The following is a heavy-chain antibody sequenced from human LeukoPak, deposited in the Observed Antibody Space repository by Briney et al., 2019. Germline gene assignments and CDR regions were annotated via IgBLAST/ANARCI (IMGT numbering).Heavy chain of an antibody. D-gene: IGHD2-2*01. Sequence: PSETLSLTCAVYGGSFSGYYWSWIRQPPGKGLEWIGEINHSGSTNYNPSLKSRVTISVDTSKNQFSLKLSSVTAADTAVYYCARGRFGDRARYCNSASCYAGSWFDPWGQGTLVTVSS. CDR1: GGSFSGYY. CDR2: INHSGST. J-gene: IGHJ5*02. CDR3: ARGRFGDRARYCNSASCYAGSWFDP. V-gene: IGHV4-34*01.